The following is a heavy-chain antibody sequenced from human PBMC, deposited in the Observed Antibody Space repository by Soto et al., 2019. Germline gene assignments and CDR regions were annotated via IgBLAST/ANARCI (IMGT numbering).Heavy chain of an antibody. Sequence: GESLKISCQCSGYTFSNVWIGWVRQLPGKGLEWMGIIYPGDHETRYSPSFHGKVTISADKSINTAYLQWNSLEASDTAFYFCARSPRSSPYFDYWGQGALVTVS. CDR3: ARSPRSSPYFDY. J-gene: IGHJ4*02. V-gene: IGHV5-51*01. CDR2: IYPGDHET. D-gene: IGHD6-13*01. CDR1: GYTFSNVW.